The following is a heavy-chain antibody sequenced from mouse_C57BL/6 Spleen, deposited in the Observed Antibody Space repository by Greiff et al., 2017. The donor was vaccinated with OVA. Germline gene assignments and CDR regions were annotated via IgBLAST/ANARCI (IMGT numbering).Heavy chain of an antibody. CDR3: ARWIYYGNYWYFDV. Sequence: QVQLQQSGAELVKPGASVKISCKASGYAFSSYWMNWVKQRPGKGLEWIGQIYPGDGDTTYNGKFKGKATLTADKSSSTAYMQLSSLTSEDSAVYFCARWIYYGNYWYFDVWGTGTTVTVSS. CDR1: GYAFSSYW. CDR2: IYPGDGDT. D-gene: IGHD2-1*01. J-gene: IGHJ1*03. V-gene: IGHV1-80*01.